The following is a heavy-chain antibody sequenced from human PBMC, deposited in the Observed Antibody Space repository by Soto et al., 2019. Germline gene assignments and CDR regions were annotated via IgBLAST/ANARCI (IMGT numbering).Heavy chain of an antibody. D-gene: IGHD5-12*01. CDR3: AKDLNSGYDPYYFDY. CDR1: GFTFSSYA. CDR2: ISGSGGST. V-gene: IGHV3-23*01. J-gene: IGHJ4*02. Sequence: GGSLRLSCAASGFTFSSYAMSWVRQAPGKGLEWVSAISGSGGSTYYADSVKGRFTISRDNSKNTLYLQMNSRRAEDTAVYYCAKDLNSGYDPYYFDYWGQGTLVTVSS.